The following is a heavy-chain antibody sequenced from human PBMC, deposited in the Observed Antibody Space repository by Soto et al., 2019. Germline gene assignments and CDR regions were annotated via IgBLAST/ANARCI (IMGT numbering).Heavy chain of an antibody. D-gene: IGHD3-10*01. CDR2: IIPIFGTA. Sequence: QVQLVQSGAEVKKPGSSVKVSRKASGGTFSSYAISWVRQAPGQGLEWMGGIIPIFGTANYAQKFQGRVTITADESTSTAYMELSSLRSEDTAVYYCARGSITMVRGVIIHDYYYYGMDVWGQGTTVTVSS. CDR3: ARGSITMVRGVIIHDYYYYGMDV. CDR1: GGTFSSYA. J-gene: IGHJ6*02. V-gene: IGHV1-69*01.